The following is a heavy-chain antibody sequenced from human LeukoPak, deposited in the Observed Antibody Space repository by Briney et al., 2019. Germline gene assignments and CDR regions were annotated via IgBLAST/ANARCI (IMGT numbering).Heavy chain of an antibody. Sequence: GGSLRLSCAASGFTFSTYGMHWVRQAPGKGLEWVAFIWHDGSDNNYADSVKGRFTISRDNSKSTLYLQMNSLRAEDTAVYYCATGDTAMVRLFDYWGQGTLVTVSS. V-gene: IGHV3-30*02. D-gene: IGHD5-18*01. J-gene: IGHJ4*02. CDR3: ATGDTAMVRLFDY. CDR1: GFTFSTYG. CDR2: IWHDGSDN.